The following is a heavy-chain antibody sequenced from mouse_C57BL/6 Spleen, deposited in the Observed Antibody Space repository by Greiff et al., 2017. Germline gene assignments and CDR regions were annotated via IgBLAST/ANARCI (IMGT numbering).Heavy chain of an antibody. D-gene: IGHD2-3*01. CDR1: GYAFSSSW. CDR3: ARENDGYYEGMDY. Sequence: QVQLTQSGPELVKPGASVKISCKASGYAFSSSWMNWVKQRPGKGLEWIGRIYPGDGDTNYNGKFKGKATLTADKSTRPAYMTLSSLASEDSAVYFCARENDGYYEGMDYWGQGTSVTVSS. V-gene: IGHV1-82*01. J-gene: IGHJ4*01. CDR2: IYPGDGDT.